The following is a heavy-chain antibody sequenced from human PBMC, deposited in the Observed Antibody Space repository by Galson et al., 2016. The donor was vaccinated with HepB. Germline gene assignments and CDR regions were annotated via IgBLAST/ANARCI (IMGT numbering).Heavy chain of an antibody. V-gene: IGHV3-74*01. CDR3: VRDQSPGGVAY. CDR1: GLSISTYW. Sequence: SLRLSCAASGLSISTYWMHWLRQGPGKGLEWVSRIGPDGSGTLFGDSVKGRFTISKDNAKNTLSLQMNSLRVEDTAVYYCVRDQSPGGVAYWGQGALVTVSS. CDR2: IGPDGSGT. D-gene: IGHD3-16*01. J-gene: IGHJ4*02.